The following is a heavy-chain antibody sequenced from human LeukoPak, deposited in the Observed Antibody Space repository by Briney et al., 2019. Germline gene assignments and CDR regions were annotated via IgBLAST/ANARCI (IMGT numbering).Heavy chain of an antibody. CDR2: IRYDGSNK. CDR3: ATYLGIAVAGSGSGATQA. V-gene: IGHV3-30*02. J-gene: IGHJ5*02. D-gene: IGHD6-19*01. CDR1: GFTFSSYG. Sequence: GGSLRLSCAASGFTFSSYGMHWVRQAPGKGLEWVAFIRYDGSNKYHADSVKGRFTISRDNSKNTLYLQMNSLRAEDTAVYYCATYLGIAVAGSGSGATQAWGQGTLVTVSS.